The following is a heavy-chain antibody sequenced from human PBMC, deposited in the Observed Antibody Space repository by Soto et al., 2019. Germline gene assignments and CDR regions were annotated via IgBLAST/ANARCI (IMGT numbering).Heavy chain of an antibody. V-gene: IGHV4-34*01. Sequence: PSETLSLTCAVYGGSFSGYYWIWIRQPPGKGLEWIGEINHSGSTNYNPSLKSRVTISVDTSKNQFSLKLSSVTAADTAVYYCASGPRDNWFDPWGQGTLVTVSS. CDR3: ASGPRDNWFDP. J-gene: IGHJ5*02. CDR1: GGSFSGYY. CDR2: INHSGST.